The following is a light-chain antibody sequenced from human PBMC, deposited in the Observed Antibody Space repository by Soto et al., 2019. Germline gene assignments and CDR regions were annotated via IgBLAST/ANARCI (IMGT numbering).Light chain of an antibody. Sequence: EIVLTQSPGTPSLSPGERSTLSCRASQSVSSSFLAWYQQKPAQAPRLLIYGSSSMSTGIPDRFSGSGSGTDFASNIKRQHPEDGDVYYCQQYGSSHWTLSQGTEVDLK. CDR2: GSS. V-gene: IGKV3-20*01. CDR3: QQYGSSHWT. CDR1: QSVSSSF. J-gene: IGKJ1*01.